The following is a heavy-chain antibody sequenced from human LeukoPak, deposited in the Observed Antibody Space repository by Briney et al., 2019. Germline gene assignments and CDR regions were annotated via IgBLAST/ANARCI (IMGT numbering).Heavy chain of an antibody. CDR1: SGSISSNNYY. CDR3: ARLVSYDVLTENFYKYYMDV. J-gene: IGHJ6*03. CDR2: IYYTGST. V-gene: IGHV4-39*01. Sequence: PSETLSLTCTVSSGSISSNNYYWGWIRQPPGKGLEGIGSIYYTGSTFYNPSLKSRVTMSLDALKNQFTLKVTSVTATDTAVYYCARLVSYDVLTENFYKYYMDVWGKGTTVTVSS. D-gene: IGHD3-9*01.